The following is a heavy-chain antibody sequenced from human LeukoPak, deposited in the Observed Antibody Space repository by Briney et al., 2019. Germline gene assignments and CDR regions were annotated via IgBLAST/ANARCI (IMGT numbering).Heavy chain of an antibody. D-gene: IGHD5-12*01. V-gene: IGHV3-30*02. Sequence: PGGSLRLSCAASGFSFTYGMHWVRQAPGKGLEWVTYIRKDGSNIYYAESVKGRFTISRGNSKNTLYLQMNSLRAEDTAVYYCAKDPTYSGYGGLDVWGKGTTVTVSS. J-gene: IGHJ6*04. CDR1: GFSFTYG. CDR3: AKDPTYSGYGGLDV. CDR2: IRKDGSNI.